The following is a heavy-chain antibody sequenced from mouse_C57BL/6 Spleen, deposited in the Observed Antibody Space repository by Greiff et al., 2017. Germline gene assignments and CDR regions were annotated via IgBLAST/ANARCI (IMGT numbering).Heavy chain of an antibody. V-gene: IGHV1-26*01. CDR2: INPNNGGT. Sequence: DVQLQESGPELVKPGASVKISCKASGYTFTDYYMNWVKQSHGKSLEWIGDINPNNGGTSYNQKFKGKATLTVDTSSSTAYMQLSSLTSEDSAVYYCAGYSNYAYWGQGTLVTVSA. CDR3: AGYSNYAY. CDR1: GYTFTDYY. D-gene: IGHD2-5*01. J-gene: IGHJ3*01.